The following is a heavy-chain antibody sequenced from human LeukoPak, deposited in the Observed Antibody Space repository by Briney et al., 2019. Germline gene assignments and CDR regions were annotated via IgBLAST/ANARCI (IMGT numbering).Heavy chain of an antibody. J-gene: IGHJ3*02. CDR1: GYTFRDYF. CDR2: INPNSGGT. V-gene: IGHV1-2*06. D-gene: IGHD6-19*01. Sequence: ASVKVSCKASGYTFRDYFMFWVRQAPGQGLEWMGRINPNSGGTKYAQKFQGRVTMTRDTSISTAYMELSGLRSDDAAVFYCARGFSSGRFGFDIWGPGTVVAVS. CDR3: ARGFSSGRFGFDI.